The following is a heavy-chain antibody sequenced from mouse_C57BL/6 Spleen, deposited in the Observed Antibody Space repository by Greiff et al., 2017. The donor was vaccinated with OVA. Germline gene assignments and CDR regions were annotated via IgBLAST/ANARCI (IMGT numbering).Heavy chain of an antibody. CDR1: GYTFTSYW. CDR2: IDPSDSYT. J-gene: IGHJ4*01. CDR3: ARRGYGSSYAMDY. V-gene: IGHV1-50*01. D-gene: IGHD1-1*01. Sequence: QVQLQQSGAELVKPGASVKLSCKASGYTFTSYWMQWVKQRPGQGLEWIGEIDPSDSYTNYNQKFKGKATLTLDTSSSTAYMQLSSLTSEDSAVYYCARRGYGSSYAMDYWGQGTSVTVSS.